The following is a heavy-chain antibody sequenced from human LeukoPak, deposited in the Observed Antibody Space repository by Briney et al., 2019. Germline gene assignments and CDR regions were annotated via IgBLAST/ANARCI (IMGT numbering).Heavy chain of an antibody. CDR1: GFTFSSYS. CDR2: ISSNGGST. CDR3: ARREIDMATIVY. D-gene: IGHD5-24*01. V-gene: IGHV3-64*01. J-gene: IGHJ4*02. Sequence: GGSLRLSCAASGFTFSSYSMHWVRQAPGKGLEYVSAISSNGGSTYYTNSVKGRFTISRDNSKNTLYLQMGSLRAEDMAVYYCARREIDMATIVYWGQGILVTVSS.